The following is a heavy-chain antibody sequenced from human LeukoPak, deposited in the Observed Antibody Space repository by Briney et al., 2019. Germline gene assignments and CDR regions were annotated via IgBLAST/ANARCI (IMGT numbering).Heavy chain of an antibody. CDR2: IYYSGST. CDR1: GGSISSYNSY. D-gene: IGHD2-15*01. Sequence: PSETLSLTCTVSGGSISSYNSYCGWIRQPPGKGLEWIGSIYYSGSTYYNPSLRGRVTISVDTSNTQFSLKLSSVTAADTAVYYCARRFGSGGFYPFDYWGQGTLVTVSS. CDR3: ARRFGSGGFYPFDY. J-gene: IGHJ4*02. V-gene: IGHV4-39*01.